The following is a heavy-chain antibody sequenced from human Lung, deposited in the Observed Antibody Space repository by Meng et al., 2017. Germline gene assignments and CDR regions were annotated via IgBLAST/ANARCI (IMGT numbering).Heavy chain of an antibody. J-gene: IGHJ4*02. Sequence: LQPVGAARVEPSESLSLTCVVTGGSFSDCYWSWIRQPPGKGLEWIGEINHSGSTNYNPSLESRATISVDTSQNNLSLKLSSVTAADSAVYYCARGPTTMAHDFDYWGQGTLVTVSS. CDR1: GGSFSDCY. D-gene: IGHD4-11*01. CDR3: ARGPTTMAHDFDY. CDR2: INHSGST. V-gene: IGHV4-34*01.